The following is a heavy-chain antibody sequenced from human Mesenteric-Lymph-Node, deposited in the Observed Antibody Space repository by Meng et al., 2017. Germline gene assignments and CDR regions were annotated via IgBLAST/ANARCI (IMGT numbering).Heavy chain of an antibody. Sequence: GESLKISCAASGFNVTSNYMSWVRQAPGKGLEWVSVIYSGGSTYYADSVKGRFTISRDNSKNTLYLQMNSLRAEDTAVYYCARVDPDYYYGMDVWGQGTTVTVSS. CDR2: IYSGGST. CDR1: GFNVTSNY. J-gene: IGHJ6*02. V-gene: IGHV3-53*01. CDR3: ARVDPDYYYGMDV.